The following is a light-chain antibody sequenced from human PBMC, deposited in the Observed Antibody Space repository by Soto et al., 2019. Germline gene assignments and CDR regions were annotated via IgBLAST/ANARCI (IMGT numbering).Light chain of an antibody. CDR2: GAS. CDR3: QQYYDYPPLI. J-gene: IGKJ4*01. V-gene: IGKV3-15*01. Sequence: EIVMTQSPATLSVSPGERATLSCRASRNINRKLAWYQQKSGQAPRLLISGASTRATGIPARFSGSGSGTQFTLTISSLQSEDFAVYYCQQYYDYPPLIFGGVTKVEIK. CDR1: RNINRK.